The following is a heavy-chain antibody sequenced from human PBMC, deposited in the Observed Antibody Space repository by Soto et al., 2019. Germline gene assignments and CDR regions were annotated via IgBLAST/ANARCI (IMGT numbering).Heavy chain of an antibody. CDR3: ARSHSYSSRKNNWFDP. CDR2: INHSGST. V-gene: IGHV4-34*01. CDR1: GGSFSGYY. Sequence: SETLSLTCAVYGGSFSGYYWSWIRQPPGKGLEWIGEINHSGSTNYNPSLKSRVTISVDTSKNQFSLKLSSVTAADTAVYYCARSHSYSSRKNNWFDPWGQGTLVTV. D-gene: IGHD6-13*01. J-gene: IGHJ5*02.